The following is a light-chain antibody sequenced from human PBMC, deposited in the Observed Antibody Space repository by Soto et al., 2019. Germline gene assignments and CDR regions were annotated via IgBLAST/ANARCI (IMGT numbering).Light chain of an antibody. CDR3: LQDYNYPWT. V-gene: IGKV1-6*01. Sequence: AIQMTQSPSSLSASVGDRVTITCRASQGIRNDLGWYQQKPGKAPKLMIYAASTLQSGVPSSFSGSGSGTDFTLTISSLQPEDFATYYCLQDYNYPWTFGQGTKVEIK. CDR1: QGIRND. J-gene: IGKJ1*01. CDR2: AAS.